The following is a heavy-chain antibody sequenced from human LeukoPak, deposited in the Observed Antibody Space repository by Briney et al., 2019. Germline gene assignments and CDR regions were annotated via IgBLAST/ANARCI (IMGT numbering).Heavy chain of an antibody. V-gene: IGHV3-23*01. CDR1: GFTLRNYA. D-gene: IGHD6-13*01. Sequence: PGGSLRLSCAASGFTLRNYAMSWVRQAPGKGLEWVAAVSGSGDSTYYADSVKGRFTISRDNSKSTLYLQMNSLRAEDTAIYYCAKDSRYSSSWSDFDYWRQGTLVTVSS. CDR3: AKDSRYSSSWSDFDY. J-gene: IGHJ4*02. CDR2: VSGSGDST.